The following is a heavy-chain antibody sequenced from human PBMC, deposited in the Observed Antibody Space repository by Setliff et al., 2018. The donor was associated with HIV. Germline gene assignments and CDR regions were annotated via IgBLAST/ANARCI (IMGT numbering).Heavy chain of an antibody. CDR1: QFTFSSYA. D-gene: IGHD6-6*01. CDR2: ISGTGGTT. V-gene: IGHV3-23*01. Sequence: GGSLRLSCAASQFTFSSYAMSWVRQAPGKGLEWVSGISGTGGTTYSTDSVKGRFTISRDNSKNTLYPQMNSLRAEDTAVYYCAKDPEYSSSYYFFYMDVWGKGTTVTVSS. J-gene: IGHJ6*03. CDR3: AKDPEYSSSYYFFYMDV.